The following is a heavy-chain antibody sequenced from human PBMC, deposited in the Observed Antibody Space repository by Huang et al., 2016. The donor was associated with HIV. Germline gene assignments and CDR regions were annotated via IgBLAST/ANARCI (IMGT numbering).Heavy chain of an antibody. CDR3: ARGYSSSWLDN. CDR1: GFSFSSCN. Sequence: EEQLVESGGGLVQPGGSLRLSCAASGFSFSSCNMNWVRQVQGKGLVWLSYMSETGRCITYADSGKGRFTVSRDNAKNSLYLQMDSLRAEDTAVYYCARGYSSSWLDNWGQGTLVTVSS. D-gene: IGHD6-13*01. CDR2: MSETGRCI. J-gene: IGHJ4*02. V-gene: IGHV3-48*01.